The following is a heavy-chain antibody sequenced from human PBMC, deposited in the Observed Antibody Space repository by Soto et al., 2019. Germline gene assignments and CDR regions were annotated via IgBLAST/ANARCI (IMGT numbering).Heavy chain of an antibody. Sequence: KTSETLSLTCAVYGGSFSGYYWSWIRQPPGKGLEWIGEINHSGSTNYNPSLKSRVTISVDTSKNQFSLKLSSVTAADTAVYYCARGVLAIPKNEGRTPYYFDYWGQGTLVTVSS. CDR3: ARGVLAIPKNEGRTPYYFDY. CDR2: INHSGST. CDR1: GGSFSGYY. J-gene: IGHJ4*02. D-gene: IGHD3-3*01. V-gene: IGHV4-34*01.